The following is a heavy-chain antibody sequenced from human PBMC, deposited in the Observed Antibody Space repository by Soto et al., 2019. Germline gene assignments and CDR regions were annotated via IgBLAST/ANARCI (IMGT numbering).Heavy chain of an antibody. Sequence: SETLSLTCAAYGGSFSGYYWSWIRQPPGKGLEWIGEINHSGSTNYNPSLKSRVTISVDTSKNQFSLKLSSVTAADTAVYYCARGRRIVVVPAALYYYGMDVWGQGTTVTVSS. J-gene: IGHJ6*02. CDR1: GGSFSGYY. CDR3: ARGRRIVVVPAALYYYGMDV. CDR2: INHSGST. V-gene: IGHV4-34*01. D-gene: IGHD2-2*01.